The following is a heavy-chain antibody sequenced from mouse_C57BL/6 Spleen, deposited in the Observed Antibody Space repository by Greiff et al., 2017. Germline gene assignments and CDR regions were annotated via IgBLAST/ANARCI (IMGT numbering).Heavy chain of an antibody. V-gene: IGHV1-64*01. CDR1: GYTFTSYW. D-gene: IGHD1-1*01. Sequence: QVQLKQPGAELVKPGASVKLSCKASGYTFTSYWMHWVKQRPGQGLEWIGMIHPNSGSTNYNEKFKSKATLTVDKSSSTAYMQLSSLTSEDSAVXYCARRGITTVVHYYAMDYWGQGTSVTVSS. CDR2: IHPNSGST. CDR3: ARRGITTVVHYYAMDY. J-gene: IGHJ4*01.